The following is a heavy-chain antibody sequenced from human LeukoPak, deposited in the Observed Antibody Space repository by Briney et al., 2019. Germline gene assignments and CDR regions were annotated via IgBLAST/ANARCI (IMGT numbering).Heavy chain of an antibody. Sequence: GGSLRLSCAASGFTFSDYYMSWIRQAPGKGLEWVSYISSSSSYTNYADSVKGRFTISRDNSKNTLYLQMNSLRTEDTAVYYCAKYGRSGYSSGMDVWGQGTTVTVSS. CDR1: GFTFSDYY. D-gene: IGHD2-15*01. V-gene: IGHV3-11*03. CDR3: AKYGRSGYSSGMDV. CDR2: ISSSSSYT. J-gene: IGHJ6*02.